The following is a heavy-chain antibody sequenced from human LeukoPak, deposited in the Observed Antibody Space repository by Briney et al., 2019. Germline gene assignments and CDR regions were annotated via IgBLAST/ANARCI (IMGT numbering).Heavy chain of an antibody. CDR1: GGSISSGSYY. Sequence: SETLSLTCTVSGGSISSGSYYWSWIRQPAGKGLEWIGRIYTSGSTNYNPSLKSRVTISVDTSKNQFSLKLSSVTAADTAVYYCARDLGSGREEGWFDPWGQGTLVTVSS. D-gene: IGHD3-3*01. J-gene: IGHJ5*02. V-gene: IGHV4-61*02. CDR2: IYTSGST. CDR3: ARDLGSGREEGWFDP.